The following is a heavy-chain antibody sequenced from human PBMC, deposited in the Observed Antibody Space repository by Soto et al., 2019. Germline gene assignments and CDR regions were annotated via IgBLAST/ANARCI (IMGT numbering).Heavy chain of an antibody. Sequence: PSETLSLTCAVSGYSISSVSCWGWIRQSPEKGLEWIGSVCHSGSIYYNPSLESRVTISLDTSKNQFSLKLSSVTAADTALYYCARDVGTYSSSRVWFDPWGQGTLVTFS. CDR2: VCHSGSI. V-gene: IGHV4-38-2*02. J-gene: IGHJ5*02. CDR3: ARDVGTYSSSRVWFDP. D-gene: IGHD6-13*01. CDR1: GYSISSVSC.